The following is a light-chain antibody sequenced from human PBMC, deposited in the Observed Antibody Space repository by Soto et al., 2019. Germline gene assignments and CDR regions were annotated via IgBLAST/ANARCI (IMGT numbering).Light chain of an antibody. J-gene: IGKJ5*01. CDR1: QSISDN. CDR3: QQYNNWPPIT. CDR2: GAS. Sequence: EIVMTQSPATLSVSPGERATLSCRASQSISDNLAWYQQKPGQAPRLLIHGASTRATGIPARFSGSGSGTEFTLTISSLQSEDFAVYYYQQYNNWPPITFGQGTRLEIK. V-gene: IGKV3-15*01.